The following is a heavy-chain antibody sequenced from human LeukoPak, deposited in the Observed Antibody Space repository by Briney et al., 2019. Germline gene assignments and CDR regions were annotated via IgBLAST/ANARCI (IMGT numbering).Heavy chain of an antibody. V-gene: IGHV1-2*02. Sequence: ASVKVSCKSSGYTFTGYYLHWVRQAPGQGLAWMGWINANTGDTKYAQNFQGRVTLTRDTSISTAYMELSGLRADDTAVYYCARDPGEGWSARCNYFDYWGQGTLVTVSS. D-gene: IGHD2-8*01. CDR1: GYTFTGYY. CDR3: ARDPGEGWSARCNYFDY. J-gene: IGHJ4*02. CDR2: INANTGDT.